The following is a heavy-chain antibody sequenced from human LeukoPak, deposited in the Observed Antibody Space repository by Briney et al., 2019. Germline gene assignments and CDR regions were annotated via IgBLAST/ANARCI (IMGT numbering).Heavy chain of an antibody. CDR1: GGSISSGSYY. Sequence: NPSETLSLTCTVSGGSISSGSYYWSWIRQPAGEGLEWIGRIYTSGSTNYNPSLKSRVTISVDTSKNQFSLKLSSVTAADTAVYYCARESAGYSSGWTPGYWGQGTLVTVSS. V-gene: IGHV4-61*02. CDR2: IYTSGST. D-gene: IGHD6-19*01. J-gene: IGHJ4*02. CDR3: ARESAGYSSGWTPGY.